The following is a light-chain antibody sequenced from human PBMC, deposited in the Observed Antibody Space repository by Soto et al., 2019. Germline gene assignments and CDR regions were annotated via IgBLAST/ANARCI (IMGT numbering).Light chain of an antibody. CDR1: YSDVGLYDY. J-gene: IGLJ3*02. V-gene: IGLV2-11*01. CDR3: CSYAGSYTFV. CDR2: DVT. Sequence: QSALTQPRSVSGSPGQSVTISCTGTYSDVGLYDYLSWYQQHPGKAPKLIISDVTKRPSGVPDRFSGSKSGNTASLTISGRQAGDEDDYYCCSYAGSYTFVFGRGTKLTVL.